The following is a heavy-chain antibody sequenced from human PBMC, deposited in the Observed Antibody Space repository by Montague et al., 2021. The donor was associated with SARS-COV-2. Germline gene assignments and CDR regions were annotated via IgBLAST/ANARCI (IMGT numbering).Heavy chain of an antibody. CDR1: GGSVNSGSYS. CDR3: ARLLRSCSNGVCRTYYYYAMDV. D-gene: IGHD2-8*01. J-gene: IGHJ6*02. CDR2: IYYSGST. V-gene: IGHV4-61*01. Sequence: SETLSLTCTVSGGSVNSGSYSRDWIRQPPGKGLEWIGYIYYSGSTKYNPFLESRVTVSVDRSKNQVSLKLSSVTPADTAVYYCARLLRSCSNGVCRTYYYYAMDVRGQGTTVTVSS.